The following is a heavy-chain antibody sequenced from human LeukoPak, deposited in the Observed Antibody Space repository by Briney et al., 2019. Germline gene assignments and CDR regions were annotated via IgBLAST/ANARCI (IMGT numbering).Heavy chain of an antibody. Sequence: GGSLRLSCAASGFTFSSCAMHWVRQAPDKGLEWVSVISYDGSNKYYADSVKGRFTISRDNSKNTLYLQMNSLRAEDTAVYYCATSTIQTFYYFDYWGQGTLVTVSS. V-gene: IGHV3-30*04. D-gene: IGHD5-24*01. CDR2: ISYDGSNK. J-gene: IGHJ4*02. CDR3: ATSTIQTFYYFDY. CDR1: GFTFSSCA.